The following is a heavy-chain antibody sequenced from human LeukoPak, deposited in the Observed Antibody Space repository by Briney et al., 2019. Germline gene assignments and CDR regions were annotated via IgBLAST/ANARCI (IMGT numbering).Heavy chain of an antibody. Sequence: SQTLSLTCAISGDSVSSNSAGWNWIRQSPSRGLEWLGRTYYRSKWYNEYAVSVKSRMTINPDTPKNQFSLQLNSVTPEDTAVYYCAGTNSGNLEIWGQGTMVTVSS. CDR2: TYYRSKWYN. V-gene: IGHV6-1*01. CDR3: AGTNSGNLEI. J-gene: IGHJ3*02. CDR1: GDSVSSNSAG. D-gene: IGHD1-26*01.